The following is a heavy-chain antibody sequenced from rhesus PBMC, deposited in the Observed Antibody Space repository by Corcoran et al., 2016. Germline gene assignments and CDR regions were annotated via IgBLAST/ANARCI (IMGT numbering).Heavy chain of an antibody. CDR2: INRGGGST. CDR1: GFTFSSYG. Sequence: EVQLVETGGGLVQPGGSLKLSCAASGFTFSSYGMSWVRQAPGKGLEWVSAINRGGGSTYYAVSVKGRFTISRDNSKNTLSLQMNSLRAEDTAVYYCAKGAGYFDYWGQGVLVTVSS. V-gene: IGHV3S5*01. CDR3: AKGAGYFDY. J-gene: IGHJ4*01.